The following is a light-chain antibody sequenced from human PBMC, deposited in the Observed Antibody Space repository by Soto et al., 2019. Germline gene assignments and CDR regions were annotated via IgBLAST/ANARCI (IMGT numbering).Light chain of an antibody. CDR3: QQRSSWIT. Sequence: EIVLTQSPATLSLSPWERATLSCRASQSVSSYLACYQQKPGQAPRLLIYDASNRATGIPARFSGSGSGTDFTLTISSLEPEDFAVYYCQQRSSWITFGQGTRLEIK. CDR1: QSVSSY. J-gene: IGKJ5*01. CDR2: DAS. V-gene: IGKV3-11*01.